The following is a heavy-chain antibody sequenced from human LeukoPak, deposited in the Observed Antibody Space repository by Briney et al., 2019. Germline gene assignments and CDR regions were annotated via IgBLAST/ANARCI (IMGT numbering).Heavy chain of an antibody. CDR1: GGSISSYY. CDR2: IYYSGST. J-gene: IGHJ6*02. D-gene: IGHD3-22*01. CDR3: ARDTYYYDSSGRDYYYYGMDV. V-gene: IGHV4-59*01. Sequence: SETLSLTCTVSGGSISSYYWRWIRQPPGKGLEWIGYIYYSGSTNYNPSLKSRVTISVDTSKNQFSLKLSSVTAADTAVYYCARDTYYYDSSGRDYYYYGMDVWGQGTTVTVSS.